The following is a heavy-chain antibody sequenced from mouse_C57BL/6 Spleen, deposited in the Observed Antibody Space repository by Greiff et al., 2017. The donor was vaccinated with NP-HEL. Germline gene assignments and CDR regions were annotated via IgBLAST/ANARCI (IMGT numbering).Heavy chain of an antibody. CDR3: ARDGELYYSNPYAMDY. V-gene: IGHV3-6*01. D-gene: IGHD2-5*01. Sequence: DVKLQESGPGLVKPSQSLSLTCSVSGYSITSGYYWNWIRQLPGNKLEWMGYISYDGSNNYNPSLKNRISITRDTSKNQFFLKFNSVTTEDTATYYCARDGELYYSNPYAMDYWGQGTSVTVSS. CDR1: GYSITSGYY. J-gene: IGHJ4*01. CDR2: ISYDGSN.